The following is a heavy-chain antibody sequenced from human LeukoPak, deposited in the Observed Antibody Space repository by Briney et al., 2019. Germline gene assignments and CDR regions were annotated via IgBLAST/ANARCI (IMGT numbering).Heavy chain of an antibody. V-gene: IGHV3-21*01. CDR2: ISSTSAYI. CDR1: GFTFSSYS. CDR3: ARVAVSGPTGWFDS. D-gene: IGHD2-8*02. J-gene: IGHJ5*01. Sequence: GGSQRLSCAASGFTFSSYSMNWVRQAPGKGLEWVSSISSTSAYIHYADSVKGRFTISRDNVDNVVYLEMNSLGAEDTATYYCARVAVSGPTGWFDSWGQGTLVIVSS.